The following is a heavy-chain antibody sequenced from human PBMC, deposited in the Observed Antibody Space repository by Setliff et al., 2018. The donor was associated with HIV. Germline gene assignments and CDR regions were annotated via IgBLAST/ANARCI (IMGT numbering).Heavy chain of an antibody. CDR3: ARDGGPGSGWGDYSYYYSMDV. Sequence: EASVKVSCKASGGTFSSYAISWVRQAPGQGLEWMGGIIPILGIANYAQKFQGRVTITADKSTSTAYMELSSLRFEDTAVYYCARDGGPGSGWGDYSYYYSMDVWGKGTTVTAPQ. CDR2: IIPILGIA. D-gene: IGHD6-19*01. CDR1: GGTFSSYA. V-gene: IGHV1-69*10. J-gene: IGHJ6*04.